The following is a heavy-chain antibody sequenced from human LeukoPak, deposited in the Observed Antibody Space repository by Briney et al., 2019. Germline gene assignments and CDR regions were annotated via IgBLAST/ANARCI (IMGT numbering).Heavy chain of an antibody. CDR3: AREDLVLHYFDY. V-gene: IGHV3-53*01. J-gene: IGHJ4*02. CDR1: GFSIRGNY. D-gene: IGHD6-6*01. Sequence: PGGSLRLSCAASGFSIRGNYMSWVRQAPGKGLEWVSIVYASGNTYYSDPVKGRFTISRDNSKNTLYLQMNSLRAEDTAVYYCAREDLVLHYFDYWGQGTPVTVSS. CDR2: VYASGNT.